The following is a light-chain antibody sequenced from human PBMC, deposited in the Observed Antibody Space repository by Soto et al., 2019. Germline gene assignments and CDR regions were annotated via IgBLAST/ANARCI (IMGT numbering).Light chain of an antibody. CDR2: WAS. Sequence: DIVMTESPDSLAVSLGERATIDCKSGQSVLDSSNNKNYLAWYQQKPGQPPKLLITWASTREPGVSGRFSGSGFATESTLTISSLQSEDFALYYCQQYNNWPPATFGQGTKVDIK. CDR1: QSVLDSSNNKNY. J-gene: IGKJ1*01. CDR3: QQYNNWPPAT. V-gene: IGKV4-1*01.